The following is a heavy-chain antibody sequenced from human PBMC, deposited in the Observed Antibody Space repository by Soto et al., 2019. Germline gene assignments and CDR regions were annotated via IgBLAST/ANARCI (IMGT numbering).Heavy chain of an antibody. Sequence: GGSLRLSCAASGFTFSSYSMNWVRQAPGKGLEWVSFISSISSTIYYADSVKGRFTISKDTSKNQVVLTMTNMDPVDTATYYCARFPAAAGAPSRYYGMDVWGQGTTVTVSS. CDR2: ISSISSTI. J-gene: IGHJ6*02. V-gene: IGHV3-48*04. D-gene: IGHD6-13*01. CDR3: ARFPAAAGAPSRYYGMDV. CDR1: GFTFSSYS.